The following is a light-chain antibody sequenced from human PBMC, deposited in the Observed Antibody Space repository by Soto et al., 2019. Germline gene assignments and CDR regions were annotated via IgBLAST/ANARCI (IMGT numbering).Light chain of an antibody. V-gene: IGKV1-5*03. CDR3: QQYNSLWT. J-gene: IGKJ1*01. Sequence: DIQMTQSPSTLSASVGDRVTITCRASQSISSWLSWYQQKPGKAPKLLIYKASSLESGVPSRYSGSGSGTEFTLTISSRQPDYFATYYCQQYNSLWTFGQGTKVEIK. CDR1: QSISSW. CDR2: KAS.